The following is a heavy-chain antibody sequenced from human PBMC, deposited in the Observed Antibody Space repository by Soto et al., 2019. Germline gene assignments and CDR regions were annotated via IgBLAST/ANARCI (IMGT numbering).Heavy chain of an antibody. J-gene: IGHJ6*02. CDR3: ASPTLLYYYGMDV. Sequence: ASVKVSCKASGGTFSSYSISWVRQAPGQGLEWMGGIIPIFGTANYAQKFQGRVTITADESTSTAYMELSSLRSEDTAVYYCASPTLLYYYGMDVWGQGATVTVSS. V-gene: IGHV1-69*13. CDR2: IIPIFGTA. CDR1: GGTFSSYS.